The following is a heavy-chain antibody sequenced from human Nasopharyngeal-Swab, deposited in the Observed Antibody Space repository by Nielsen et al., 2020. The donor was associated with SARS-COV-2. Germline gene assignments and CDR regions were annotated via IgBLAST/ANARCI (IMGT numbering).Heavy chain of an antibody. V-gene: IGHV1-2*06. J-gene: IGHJ3*02. CDR2: INPNSGGT. D-gene: IGHD6-19*01. CDR3: ARGSAVAGLGMRDAFDI. CDR1: GYTFTGYY. Sequence: ASVKVSCKASGYTFTGYYMHWVRQAPGQGLEWMGRINPNSGGTNYAQKLQGRVTMTTDTSTSTAYMELRSLRSDDTAVYYCARGSAVAGLGMRDAFDIWGQGTMVTVSS.